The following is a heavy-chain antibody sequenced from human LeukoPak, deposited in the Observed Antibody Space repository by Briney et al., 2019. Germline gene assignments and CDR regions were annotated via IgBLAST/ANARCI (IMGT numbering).Heavy chain of an antibody. CDR3: AANNGSGSYNNY. J-gene: IGHJ4*02. D-gene: IGHD3-10*01. CDR2: VYHSGST. Sequence: SETLSLTCTVSGGSLSSSSYYWGWIRQPPGRGLEWIGEVYHSGSTNYNPSLKSRVTISVDKSKNQFSLKLTSVTAADTAVYYCAANNGSGSYNNYWGQGTLVTVSS. CDR1: GGSLSSSSYY. V-gene: IGHV4-39*07.